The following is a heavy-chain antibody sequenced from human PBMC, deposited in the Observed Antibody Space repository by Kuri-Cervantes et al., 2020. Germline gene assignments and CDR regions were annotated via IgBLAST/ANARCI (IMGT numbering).Heavy chain of an antibody. CDR2: INGDGSST. D-gene: IGHD3-3*01. V-gene: IGHV3-74*01. CDR1: GFTFSSHW. J-gene: IGHJ4*02. CDR3: ARVSGTYSYNAFDC. Sequence: GESLKISCAASGFTFSSHWMHWVRQPPGTGLVWVSRINGDGSSTNYADSVKGRFTISRDNAKNTLYLQMNSLRAEDTALYYCARVSGTYSYNAFDCWGQGTLVTVSS.